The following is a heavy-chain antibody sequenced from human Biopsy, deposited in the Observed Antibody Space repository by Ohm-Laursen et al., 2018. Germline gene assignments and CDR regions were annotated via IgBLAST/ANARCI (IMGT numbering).Heavy chain of an antibody. CDR1: GGSISDYF. CDR3: ARDAYGDYDTYY. V-gene: IGHV4-4*07. J-gene: IGHJ6*03. D-gene: IGHD4-17*01. Sequence: TLSLTCTVSGGSISDYFWSWIRQPADKGLEYIGRIYSSGRTFYNPSLKSRVTMSVATSDNQFSLKLSSATAADTAVYFCARDAYGDYDTYY. CDR2: IYSSGRT.